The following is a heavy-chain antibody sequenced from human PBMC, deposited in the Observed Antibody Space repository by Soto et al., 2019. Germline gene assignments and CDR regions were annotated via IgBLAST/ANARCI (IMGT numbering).Heavy chain of an antibody. Sequence: QVQLVQSGAEVKKPGSSVKVSCKASGGTFSSYAISWVRQAPGQGLEWMGGSIPIFDTANYALKFQGRGTITAHXXTXSADMELSSLRSEDTAVYYCASHGRQLVDYYYGMDVWGQGTTVTVSS. V-gene: IGHV1-69*12. D-gene: IGHD6-6*01. CDR2: SIPIFDTA. CDR1: GGTFSSYA. CDR3: ASHGRQLVDYYYGMDV. J-gene: IGHJ6*02.